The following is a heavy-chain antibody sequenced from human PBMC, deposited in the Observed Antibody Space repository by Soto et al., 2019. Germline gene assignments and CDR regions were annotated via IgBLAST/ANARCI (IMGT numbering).Heavy chain of an antibody. CDR3: DRRYYFDY. J-gene: IGHJ4*02. Sequence: QVQLVQSGAEVKKPGASVKVSCKASGYTLSSYYIHWVRQAPGQGLEWIGIIDPSVDSTPYSQNFQGRVTMTRDTSTNTVYMELSSLRSEDTAIYYCDRRYYFDYWGQGTLVTVSS. CDR2: IDPSVDST. V-gene: IGHV1-46*01. CDR1: GYTLSSYY.